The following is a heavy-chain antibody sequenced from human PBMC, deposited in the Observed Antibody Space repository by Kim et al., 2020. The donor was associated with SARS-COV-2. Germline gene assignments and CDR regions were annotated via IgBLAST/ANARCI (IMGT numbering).Heavy chain of an antibody. CDR3: ARDMNPTVYDY. CDR2: T. V-gene: IGHV1-3*01. D-gene: IGHD4-4*01. J-gene: IGHJ4*02. Sequence: TKNSPKFQGRVTITRDTSANTAYMDLSSLTSEDTAIYYCARDMNPTVYDYWGQGTLVTVSS.